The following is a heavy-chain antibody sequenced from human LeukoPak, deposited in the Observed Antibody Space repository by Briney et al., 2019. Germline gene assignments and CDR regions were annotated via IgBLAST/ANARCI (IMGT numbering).Heavy chain of an antibody. V-gene: IGHV4-59*01. CDR1: TXSISNYY. Sequence: SQTLSPTSPVATXSISNYYDGTCIPQPPGKRLEWIGYVYCTGSTNFNPSLKSRVTMSLDTSRNQFSLKLTSLTAADTAAYYCARGAMATTPFFDYWGQGTLVTVSS. J-gene: IGHJ4*02. D-gene: IGHD5-24*01. CDR3: ARGAMATTPFFDY. CDR2: VYCTGST.